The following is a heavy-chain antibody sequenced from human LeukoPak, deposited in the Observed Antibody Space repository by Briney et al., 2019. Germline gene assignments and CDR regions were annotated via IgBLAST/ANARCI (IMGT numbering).Heavy chain of an antibody. CDR2: IKQDGSKK. V-gene: IGHV3-7*03. Sequence: GGSLRLSCAASGFTFSSYWMTWVRQAPGKGLEWVANIKQDGSKKNYEDSVKGRFTISRDNAKNSLYLQMNSLRAEDTAVYYCATPLDYYDTSGYHQGGDWGQGTLVTVSS. CDR1: GFTFSSYW. D-gene: IGHD3-22*01. CDR3: ATPLDYYDTSGYHQGGD. J-gene: IGHJ4*02.